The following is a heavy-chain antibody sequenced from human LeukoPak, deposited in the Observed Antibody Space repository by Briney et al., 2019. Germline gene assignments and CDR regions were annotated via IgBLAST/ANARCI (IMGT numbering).Heavy chain of an antibody. CDR2: ISAYNGNT. CDR1: GYTFIDYD. J-gene: IGHJ4*02. Sequence: GASVKVSCKASGYTFIDYDINWVRQAPGQGLEWMGWISAYNGNTNYAQKLQGRVTMTTDTSTSTAYMELGSLRSDDTAVYYCARVTAKVMITFGGVIATFDYWGQGTLVTVSS. D-gene: IGHD3-16*02. V-gene: IGHV1-18*01. CDR3: ARVTAKVMITFGGVIATFDY.